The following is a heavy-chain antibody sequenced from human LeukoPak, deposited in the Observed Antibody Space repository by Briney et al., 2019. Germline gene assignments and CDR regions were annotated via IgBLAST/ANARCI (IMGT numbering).Heavy chain of an antibody. V-gene: IGHV6-1*01. D-gene: IGHD6-19*01. Sequence: SQTLSLTCAISGDSVSINSAAWNWIRQSPSRGLEWLGRTYQRSKWYNDYAVSVKSRITINPDISKNQFSLQLNSVTPEDTAVYHCARSPSPYSSGWCFDYWGQGTLVTVSS. CDR2: TYQRSKWYN. CDR1: GDSVSINSAA. CDR3: ARSPSPYSSGWCFDY. J-gene: IGHJ4*02.